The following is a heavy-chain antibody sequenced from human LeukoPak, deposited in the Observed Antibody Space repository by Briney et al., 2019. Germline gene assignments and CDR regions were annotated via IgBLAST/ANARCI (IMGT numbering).Heavy chain of an antibody. J-gene: IGHJ4*02. CDR2: IRSKANGYAT. D-gene: IGHD6-6*01. V-gene: IGHV3-73*01. Sequence: PGGSLRLSCAASGFTFSGSAMHWVRQASGKGLEWVGRIRSKANGYATAYAASVKGRFTISRDDSKNTAYLQMNSLKTEDTAVYYCTSWDLTAARQGYWGQGTLVTVSS. CDR1: GFTFSGSA. CDR3: TSWDLTAARQGY.